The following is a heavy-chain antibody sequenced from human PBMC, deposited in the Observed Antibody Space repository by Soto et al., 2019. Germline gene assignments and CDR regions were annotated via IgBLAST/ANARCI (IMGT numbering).Heavy chain of an antibody. D-gene: IGHD2-15*01. J-gene: IGHJ5*02. V-gene: IGHV3-66*01. CDR2: IYSGGST. CDR1: VFTASKNY. Sequence: QPGGSLRQTGSAAVFTASKNYVSWVRQAPGKGLEWVSVIYSGGSTYYADSVKGRFTISRDNSKNALYLQMNSLRAEDTAVYYCARDWAPGVDCSGSACYDFYPW. CDR3: ARDWAPGVDCSGSACYDFYP.